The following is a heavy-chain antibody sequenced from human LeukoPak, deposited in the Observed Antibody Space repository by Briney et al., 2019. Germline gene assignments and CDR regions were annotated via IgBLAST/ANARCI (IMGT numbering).Heavy chain of an antibody. CDR2: ISYDGSNK. J-gene: IGHJ4*02. CDR3: ARVSSGWYYDY. Sequence: GGSLRLSCAASGFTFSSDAMHWVRQAPGKGLEWVAVISYDGSNKYYADSVKGRFTISRDNSKNTLYLQMNSLRAEDTAVYYCARVSSGWYYDYWGQGTLVTVSS. CDR1: GFTFSSDA. V-gene: IGHV3-30-3*01. D-gene: IGHD6-19*01.